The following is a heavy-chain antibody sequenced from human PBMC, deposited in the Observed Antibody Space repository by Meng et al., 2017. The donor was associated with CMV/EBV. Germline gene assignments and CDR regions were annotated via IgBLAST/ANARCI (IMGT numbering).Heavy chain of an antibody. Sequence: ASVKVSCKASGYAFTDYFIHWVRQAPGQGLEWMGWINPKTGGTNYAQNFQGRVTMTRDTSIGTAYMELRRLRSDDTAVYYCARVDVTIFGVVIGDGMDVWGQGTTVTVSS. CDR3: ARVDVTIFGVVIGDGMDV. CDR1: GYAFTDYF. CDR2: INPKTGGT. J-gene: IGHJ6*02. V-gene: IGHV1-2*02. D-gene: IGHD3-3*01.